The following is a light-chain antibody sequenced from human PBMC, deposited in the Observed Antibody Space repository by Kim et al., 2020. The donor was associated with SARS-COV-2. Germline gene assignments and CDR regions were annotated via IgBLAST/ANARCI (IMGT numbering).Light chain of an antibody. J-gene: IGKJ2*01. V-gene: IGKV3-20*01. CDR1: QSVSSNY. CDR3: QQYGRSPYT. Sequence: EIVLTQSPGTLSLSPGERASLSCRASQSVSSNYLAWYQQKPGQAPRLLIYVASSRAAGIPDRFSGSGSATDFTLTISRLEPEDFAVYYCQQYGRSPYTFGQGTKLEI. CDR2: VAS.